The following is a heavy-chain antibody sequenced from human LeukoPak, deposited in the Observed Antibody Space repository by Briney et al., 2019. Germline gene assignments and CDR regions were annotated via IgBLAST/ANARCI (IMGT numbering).Heavy chain of an antibody. CDR3: ARVEYDSSGSFDY. V-gene: IGHV1-46*01. CDR2: INPSGGST. J-gene: IGHJ4*02. Sequence: ASVTVSCKVSGYTLTELSMHWVRQAPGQGLEWMGIINPSGGSTSYAQKFQGRVTMTRDTSTSTVYMELSSLRSEDTAVYYCARVEYDSSGSFDYWGQGTLVTVSS. D-gene: IGHD3-22*01. CDR1: GYTLTELS.